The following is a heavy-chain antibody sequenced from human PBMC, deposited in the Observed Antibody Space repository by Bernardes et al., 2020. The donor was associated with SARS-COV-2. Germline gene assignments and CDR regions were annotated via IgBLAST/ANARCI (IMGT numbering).Heavy chain of an antibody. CDR2: IDPSDSYT. J-gene: IGHJ4*02. Sequence: GESLKISCKGSGYRFTSYWISWVRQMPGKGLEWMGRIDPSDSYTNYSPSFQGHVTISADKSISTAYLQWSSLKASDTAMYYCASQFDFWSGYSQGEFDYWGQGTLVTVSS. CDR3: ASQFDFWSGYSQGEFDY. CDR1: GYRFTSYW. V-gene: IGHV5-10-1*01. D-gene: IGHD3-3*01.